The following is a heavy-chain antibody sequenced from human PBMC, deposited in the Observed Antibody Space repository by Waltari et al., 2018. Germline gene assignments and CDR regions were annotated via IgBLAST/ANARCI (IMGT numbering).Heavy chain of an antibody. J-gene: IGHJ4*02. CDR3: ARDVGVGGSYYYFDY. Sequence: EVQLVESGGGLVQPGGSLRLSCAASGFTFSSYSMNWVRQAPGKGLELVSYISSSSSTIYYADSVKGRFTISRDNAKNSLYLQMNSLRAEDTAVYYCARDVGVGGSYYYFDYWGQGTLVTVSS. CDR2: ISSSSSTI. V-gene: IGHV3-48*04. CDR1: GFTFSSYS. D-gene: IGHD1-26*01.